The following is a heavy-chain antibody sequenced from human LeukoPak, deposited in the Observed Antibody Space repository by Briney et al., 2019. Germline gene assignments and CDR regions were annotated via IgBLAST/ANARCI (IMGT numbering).Heavy chain of an antibody. D-gene: IGHD3-3*01. CDR1: GFTFSDYY. V-gene: IGHV3-11*04. Sequence: GGSLRLSCAASGFTFSDYYMSWIRQAPGKGLEWVSYISSSGSTIYYADSVKGRFTISRDNAKNSLYLQMNSLRAEDTAVYYCARESMDFWSGLMDVWGKGTTVTVSS. CDR2: ISSSGSTI. J-gene: IGHJ6*04. CDR3: ARESMDFWSGLMDV.